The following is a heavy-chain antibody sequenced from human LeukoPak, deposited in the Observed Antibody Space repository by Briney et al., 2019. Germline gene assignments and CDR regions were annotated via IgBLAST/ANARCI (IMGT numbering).Heavy chain of an antibody. CDR3: ARLWSHSKTEDY. CDR2: IYHNGDT. V-gene: IGHV4-39*01. CDR1: GDSISSGLYA. D-gene: IGHD3-16*01. J-gene: IGHJ4*02. Sequence: SETLSLTCTVSGDSISSGLYAWGWIRQPPGEGLEWVGNIYHNGDTYYNPSLRSRVTISVDTSENQFSLNLRSVTAADTAVYYCARLWSHSKTEDYWGQGTVVTVSS.